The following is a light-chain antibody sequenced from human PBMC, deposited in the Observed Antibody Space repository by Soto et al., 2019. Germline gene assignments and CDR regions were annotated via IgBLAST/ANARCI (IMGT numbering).Light chain of an antibody. CDR1: QSVSSS. J-gene: IGKJ1*01. CDR3: QQYDNCPWT. CDR2: GAS. Sequence: EMVMTQSPATLSVSPGEKATLSCRASQSVSSSLAWYQQIPGQAPRLLIYGASTRATAIPARFSGSGSGTDFTLTISSLQYEDFAIYYCQQYDNCPWTFGQGTKVEIK. V-gene: IGKV3-15*01.